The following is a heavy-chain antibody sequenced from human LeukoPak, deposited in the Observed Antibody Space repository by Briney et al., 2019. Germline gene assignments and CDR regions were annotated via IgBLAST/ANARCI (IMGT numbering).Heavy chain of an antibody. CDR2: ISGSGGST. CDR1: GFTFSSYA. V-gene: IGHV3-23*01. J-gene: IGHJ4*02. D-gene: IGHD6-13*01. Sequence: GGSLRLSCAASGFTFSSYAMSWVRQALGKGLEWVSAISGSGGSTYYADSVKGRFTISRDNSKNTLYLQMNSLRAEDTAVYYCAKDHRPGIAAAGTGGFDYWGQGTLVTVSS. CDR3: AKDHRPGIAAAGTGGFDY.